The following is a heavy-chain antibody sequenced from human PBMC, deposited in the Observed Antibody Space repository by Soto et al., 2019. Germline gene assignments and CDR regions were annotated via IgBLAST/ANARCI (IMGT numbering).Heavy chain of an antibody. Sequence: QVQLQESGPGLVKPSETLSLTCTVSGGSISSYYWSWIRQPPGKGLEWIGYIYYSGSTNYNPSLKSRVTISVDTSKNQFSLKLSSVTAADTAVYYCARRYSSSWYGMWFDPWGQGNLVTVSS. V-gene: IGHV4-59*01. J-gene: IGHJ5*02. CDR3: ARRYSSSWYGMWFDP. CDR2: IYYSGST. D-gene: IGHD6-13*01. CDR1: GGSISSYY.